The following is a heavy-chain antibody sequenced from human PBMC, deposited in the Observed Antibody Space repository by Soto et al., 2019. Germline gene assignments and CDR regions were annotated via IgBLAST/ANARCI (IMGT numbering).Heavy chain of an antibody. V-gene: IGHV4-59*01. CDR1: GGSISSYY. CDR2: IYYSGST. J-gene: IGHJ5*01. CDR3: ALDGGISVDGFDT. Sequence: SETLSLTCTVSGGSISSYYWSWIRQPPGKGLEWIGYIYYSGSTNYNPSLKSRVTISVDTSKNQFSLKLSSVTAAATAVYYCALDGGISVDGFDTCGNYTLATLAS. D-gene: IGHD2-15*01.